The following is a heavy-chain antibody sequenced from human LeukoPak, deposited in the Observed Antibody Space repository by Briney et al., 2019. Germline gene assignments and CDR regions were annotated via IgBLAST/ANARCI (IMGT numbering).Heavy chain of an antibody. CDR1: GYTFTSYY. V-gene: IGHV1-46*01. CDR2: MNPSGGST. D-gene: IGHD5-18*01. J-gene: IGHJ4*02. CDR3: ARTRNSYGLEDY. Sequence: ASVKVSCKASGYTFTSYYMHWVRRAPGQGLEWMGLMNPSGGSTNYAQKFQGRVTMTRDTSTSSVYMELSSLRSEDTAVYYCARTRNSYGLEDYWGQGTLVTVSS.